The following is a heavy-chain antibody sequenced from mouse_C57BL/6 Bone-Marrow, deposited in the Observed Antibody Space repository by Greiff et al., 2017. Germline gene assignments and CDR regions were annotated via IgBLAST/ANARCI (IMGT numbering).Heavy chain of an antibody. CDR2: ISDGGSYT. J-gene: IGHJ3*01. CDR1: GFTFSSYA. CDR3: ARVMGPWFAY. V-gene: IGHV5-4*03. D-gene: IGHD2-3*01. Sequence: EVKLMESGGGLVQPGGSLKLSCAASGFTFSSYAMSWVRQTPEKRLEWVATISDGGSYTYYPDNVKGRFTISRDNAKNNLYLQMSHLKSEDTAMYYCARVMGPWFAYWGQGTLVTVSA.